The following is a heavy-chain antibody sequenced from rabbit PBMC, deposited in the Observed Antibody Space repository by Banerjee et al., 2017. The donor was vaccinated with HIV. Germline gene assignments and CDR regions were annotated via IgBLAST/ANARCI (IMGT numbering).Heavy chain of an antibody. D-gene: IGHD1-1*01. CDR2: IGVGSSGST. CDR1: GFSVSSNYG. Sequence: QQLVESGGGLVKPGASLTLTCTASGFSVSSNYGMWWVSQAPGKGLEWIAYIGVGSSGSTYYASWAKGRFTISKTSSTTVTLQMTSLTAADTATYFCARDTAISGSGYDLDLWGPGTLVTVS. J-gene: IGHJ4*01. V-gene: IGHV1S40*01. CDR3: ARDTAISGSGYDLDL.